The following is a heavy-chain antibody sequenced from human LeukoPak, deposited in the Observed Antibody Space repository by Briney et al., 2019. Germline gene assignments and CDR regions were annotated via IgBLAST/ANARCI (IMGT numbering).Heavy chain of an antibody. CDR1: GFTVSSYY. CDR2: IYSGGSK. V-gene: IGHV3-53*01. Sequence: GGSLRLSCAASGFTVSSYYMSWVRQAPGKGLEWVSVIYSGGSKNYADSVKGRYTISRDNSKNTLYLQMNSLRAEDTAVYYCARERRFRNRFEYSGYASGFDYWGQGTLVTVSS. J-gene: IGHJ4*02. D-gene: IGHD5-12*01. CDR3: ARERRFRNRFEYSGYASGFDY.